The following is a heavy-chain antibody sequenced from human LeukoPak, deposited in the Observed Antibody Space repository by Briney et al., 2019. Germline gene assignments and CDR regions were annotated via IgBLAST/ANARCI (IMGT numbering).Heavy chain of an antibody. CDR2: IIPIFGTA. Sequence: ASVKVSCKAPGGTFSNYAISWVRQAPGQGLEWMGGIIPIFGTANYAQKFQGRVTITADESTSTAYMELSSLRSEDTAVYYCAGLSYGSGSSLARWGQGTLVTVSS. D-gene: IGHD3-10*01. CDR1: GGTFSNYA. V-gene: IGHV1-69*13. J-gene: IGHJ4*02. CDR3: AGLSYGSGSSLAR.